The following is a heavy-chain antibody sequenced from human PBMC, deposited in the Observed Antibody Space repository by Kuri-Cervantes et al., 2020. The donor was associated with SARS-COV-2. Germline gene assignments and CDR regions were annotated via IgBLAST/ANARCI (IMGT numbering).Heavy chain of an antibody. V-gene: IGHV1-69*13. CDR3: ARESLGSGTLSGFYYMDV. CDR2: IIPVFGIA. J-gene: IGHJ6*03. D-gene: IGHD3-10*01. Sequence: SVKVSCKASGGTFSSYAISWVRQAPGQGLEWMGGIIPVFGIANYSQKFQGRVTITADESTSTAYMELSSLRSEDTAVFYCARESLGSGTLSGFYYMDVWGKGTTVPSP. CDR1: GGTFSSYA.